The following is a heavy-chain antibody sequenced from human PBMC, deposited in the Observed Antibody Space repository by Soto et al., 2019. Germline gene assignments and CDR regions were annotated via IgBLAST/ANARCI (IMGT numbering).Heavy chain of an antibody. CDR3: ARDRIEYSRSVTYVDV. D-gene: IGHD6-6*01. J-gene: IGHJ6*02. CDR2: ISYDGSNK. CDR1: GFTFSSYA. V-gene: IGHV3-30-3*01. Sequence: GGSLRLSCAASGFTFSSYAMHWVRQAPGKGLEWVAVISYDGSNKYYADSVKGRFTISRDNSKNTLYLQMNSLRAEDTAVYYCARDRIEYSRSVTYVDVWGQGTTVTVSS.